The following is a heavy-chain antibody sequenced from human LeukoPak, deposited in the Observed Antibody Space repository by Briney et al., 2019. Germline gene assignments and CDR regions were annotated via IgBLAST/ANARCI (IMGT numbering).Heavy chain of an antibody. CDR2: TYYRSKWYN. V-gene: IGHV6-1*01. Sequence: SQTLSLTCAISGDSVSSDSAAWNWIRQSPSRGLEWLGRTYYRSKWYNDYAVSVKSRITINPDTSKNQFSLQLNSVTPEDTAVYYCARDELVGGIDYYYYYYGMDVWGQGTTVTVSS. CDR1: GDSVSSDSAA. J-gene: IGHJ6*02. D-gene: IGHD5-12*01. CDR3: ARDELVGGIDYYYYYYGMDV.